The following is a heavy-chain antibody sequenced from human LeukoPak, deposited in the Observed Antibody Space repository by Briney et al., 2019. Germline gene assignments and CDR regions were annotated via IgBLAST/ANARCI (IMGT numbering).Heavy chain of an antibody. Sequence: SVKLSCKASRGTSSSYAISSGRQAPGPQLKWMGRISPTFGTANDAQKFQGRVTITTDESTSTAYMELSSLRSEDTAVYYCAREGLPGGYFDYWGQGTLVTVSS. J-gene: IGHJ4*02. CDR2: ISPTFGTA. CDR3: AREGLPGGYFDY. D-gene: IGHD2-21*01. CDR1: RGTSSSYA. V-gene: IGHV1-69*05.